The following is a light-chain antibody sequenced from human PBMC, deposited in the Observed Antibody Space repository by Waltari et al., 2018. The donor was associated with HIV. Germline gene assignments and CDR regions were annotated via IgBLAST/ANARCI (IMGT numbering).Light chain of an antibody. Sequence: SYALTQPPSVSVSPGQSPRITCYGDALPKKYAYWYQQKLGQAPGLVQYTDSERPSEIPERFSGSSSGTTVTLTISGVQAEDEADYYCQSADSSGTYVYGTGTKVTVL. J-gene: IGLJ1*01. CDR1: ALPKKY. CDR2: TDS. CDR3: QSADSSGTYV. V-gene: IGLV3-25*03.